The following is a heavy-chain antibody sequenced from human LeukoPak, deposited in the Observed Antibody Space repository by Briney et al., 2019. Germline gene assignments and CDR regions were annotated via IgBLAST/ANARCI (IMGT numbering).Heavy chain of an antibody. J-gene: IGHJ4*02. CDR2: IRYDGSNK. CDR1: GFTFSSYG. CDR3: AKDQEPAGPGTYYFDY. D-gene: IGHD1-14*01. V-gene: IGHV3-30*02. Sequence: PGGSLRLSCAASGFTFSSYGMHWVRQAPGKGLEWVAFIRYDGSNKYYADSVKGRFTISRDNSKNTLYLQMNSLRAEDTAVYYCAKDQEPAGPGTYYFDYWGQGTLVTVSS.